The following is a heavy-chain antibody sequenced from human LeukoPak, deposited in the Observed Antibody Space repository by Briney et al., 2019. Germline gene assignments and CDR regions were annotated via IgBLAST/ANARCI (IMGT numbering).Heavy chain of an antibody. J-gene: IGHJ4*02. CDR3: ARVIRSSDHHDY. V-gene: IGHV4-31*03. CDR2: IYYSGST. D-gene: IGHD6-13*01. Sequence: PSETLSLTCTVSGGSISSGGYYWSWIRQHPGKGLEWIGYIYYSGSTYYNPSLKSRVTISVDTSKNQFTLKLSSVTAADTAVYYCARVIRSSDHHDYWGQGTLVTVSS. CDR1: GGSISSGGYY.